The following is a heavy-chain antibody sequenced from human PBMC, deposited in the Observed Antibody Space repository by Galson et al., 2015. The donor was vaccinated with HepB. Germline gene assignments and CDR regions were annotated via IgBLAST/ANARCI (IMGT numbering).Heavy chain of an antibody. J-gene: IGHJ4*02. CDR3: ARHLLVGDYFDH. D-gene: IGHD2-8*02. CDR1: GASVSSGYHF. V-gene: IGHV4-39*01. CDR2: IYYNGDT. Sequence: ETLSLTCAVSGASVSSGYHFWSWIRQPPGKGLEWIASIYYNGDTYYNPSLKSRVSMYIDTSKNQFSMNLRSVTATDATVYYCARHLLVGDYFDHWGQGTLVTVSS.